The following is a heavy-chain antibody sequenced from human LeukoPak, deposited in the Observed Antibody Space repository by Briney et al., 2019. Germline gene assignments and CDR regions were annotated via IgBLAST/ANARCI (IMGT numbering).Heavy chain of an antibody. CDR1: GITLSNYG. Sequence: GGSLRLSCAVSGITLSNYGMSWVRQAPGKGLEWVAGISDSGGRTNYADSVKGRFTISRDNPKNTLYLQMNSLRAEDTAVYFCAKRGVVIRVDSWGPGALVTVSS. CDR2: ISDSGGRT. J-gene: IGHJ4*02. CDR3: AKRGVVIRVDS. D-gene: IGHD3-10*01. V-gene: IGHV3-23*01.